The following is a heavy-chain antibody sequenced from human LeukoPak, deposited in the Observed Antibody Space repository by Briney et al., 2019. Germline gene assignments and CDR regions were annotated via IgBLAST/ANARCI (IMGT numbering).Heavy chain of an antibody. Sequence: SETLSLTCTVSGGSISSSNYYWGWIRQPPGKGLEWIGSIYYRVSTYYNPSLKSRVTISVDTSKNQFSLKLSSVTAADTAVYYCARGVSSSRYYFDYWGQGTLVTVSS. CDR2: IYYRVST. J-gene: IGHJ4*02. D-gene: IGHD6-13*01. CDR1: GGSISSSNYY. CDR3: ARGVSSSRYYFDY. V-gene: IGHV4-39*07.